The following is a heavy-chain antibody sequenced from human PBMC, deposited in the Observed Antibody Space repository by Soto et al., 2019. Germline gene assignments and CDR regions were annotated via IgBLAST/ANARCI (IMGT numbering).Heavy chain of an antibody. V-gene: IGHV6-1*01. CDR2: TYYRSKWYN. J-gene: IGHJ4*02. CDR3: ARTDSSWPSVDY. Sequence: XQTLSLTFAISGDSFSSNIAAWNWIRQSPSRGLEWLGRTYYRSKWYNDYAVSVKSRIAINPDTSKNQFSLQLNSVTPEDTAVYYCARTDSSWPSVDYWGQGTLVTVSS. D-gene: IGHD6-13*01. CDR1: GDSFSSNIAA.